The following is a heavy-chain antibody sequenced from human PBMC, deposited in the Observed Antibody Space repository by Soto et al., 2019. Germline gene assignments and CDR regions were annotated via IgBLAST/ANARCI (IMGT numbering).Heavy chain of an antibody. CDR2: IIPIFGTA. D-gene: IGHD2-2*01. CDR3: ASLPSKGYCTSTSSYSTI. V-gene: IGHV1-69*01. J-gene: IGHJ4*02. Sequence: QGLEWMGGIIPIFGTANYAQKFQGRVTITADESTSTAYMELSSLRSEDTAVYYCASLPSKGYCTSTSSYSTIWGQRTLVTVYS.